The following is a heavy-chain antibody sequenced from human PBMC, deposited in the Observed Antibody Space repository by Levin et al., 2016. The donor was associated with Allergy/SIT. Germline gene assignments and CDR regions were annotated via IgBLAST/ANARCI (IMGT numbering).Heavy chain of an antibody. J-gene: IGHJ5*02. D-gene: IGHD6-13*01. CDR1: GGSFSGYY. CDR3: ARVEGAAAGTLRATGDWFDP. Sequence: SETLSLTCAVYGGSFSGYYWSWIRQPPGKGLEWIGEINHSGSTNYNPSLKSRVTISVDTSKNQFSLKLSSVTAADTAVYYCARVEGAAAGTLRATGDWFDPWGQGTLVTVSS. CDR2: INHSGST. V-gene: IGHV4-34*01.